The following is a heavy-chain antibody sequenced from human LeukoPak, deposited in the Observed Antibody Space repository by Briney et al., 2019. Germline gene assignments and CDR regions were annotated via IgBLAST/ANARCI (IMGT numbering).Heavy chain of an antibody. D-gene: IGHD4-17*01. J-gene: IGHJ4*02. CDR3: AKRHDYGDFFDY. CDR1: GFTLTTYG. V-gene: IGHV3-30*02. CDR2: IRYDGSNK. Sequence: GGSLRLSCAASGFTLTTYGMHWVRQAPGKGLEWVAFIRYDGSNKYYADSVKGRFSISRDSSKNTLYLQMNSLRAEDTAVYYCAKRHDYGDFFDYWGQGTLVTVSS.